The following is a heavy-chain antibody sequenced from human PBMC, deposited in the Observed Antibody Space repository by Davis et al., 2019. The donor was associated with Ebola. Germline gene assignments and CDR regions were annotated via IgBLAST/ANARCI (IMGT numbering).Heavy chain of an antibody. J-gene: IGHJ6*02. V-gene: IGHV3-30*03. CDR3: ARVDMWYYDILVDYYGMDV. D-gene: IGHD3-9*01. Sequence: GGSLRLSCAASGFTFSSYGMHWVRQAPGKGLEWVAVISYDGSNKYYADSVKGRFTISRDNSKNTLYLQMNSLRAEDTAVYYCARVDMWYYDILVDYYGMDVWGQGTTVTVSS. CDR2: ISYDGSNK. CDR1: GFTFSSYG.